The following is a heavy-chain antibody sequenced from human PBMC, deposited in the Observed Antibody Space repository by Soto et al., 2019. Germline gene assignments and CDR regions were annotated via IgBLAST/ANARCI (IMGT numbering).Heavy chain of an antibody. Sequence: ASVKVSCKASEYSFTGHYLHWVRHAPGQGLEWMGWIDPKSGDTKYAPKFQDSVTMTSDTSISTAYMDLSNLRYDDTAVYYCARDYDKSGYDYFDPWGQGILVTVSS. CDR1: EYSFTGHY. CDR3: ARDYDKSGYDYFDP. J-gene: IGHJ5*02. CDR2: IDPKSGDT. D-gene: IGHD3-22*01. V-gene: IGHV1-2*02.